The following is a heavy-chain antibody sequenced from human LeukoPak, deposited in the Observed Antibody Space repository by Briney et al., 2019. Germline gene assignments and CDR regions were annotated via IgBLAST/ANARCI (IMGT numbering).Heavy chain of an antibody. Sequence: SETLSLTCTVSGGSISSYYWSWIRQPPGKGLEWIGYIYYSGSTNYNPSLKSRVTISVDTSKNQFSLKLSSVTAADTAVYYCARTLAAAGRVDWGQGTLVTVSS. CDR3: ARTLAAAGRVD. V-gene: IGHV4-59*01. J-gene: IGHJ4*02. CDR1: GGSISSYY. CDR2: IYYSGST. D-gene: IGHD6-13*01.